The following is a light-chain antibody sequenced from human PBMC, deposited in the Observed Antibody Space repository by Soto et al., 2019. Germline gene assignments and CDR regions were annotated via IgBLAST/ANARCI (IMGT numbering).Light chain of an antibody. V-gene: IGKV3-20*01. J-gene: IGKJ1*01. CDR3: QLYGSSPKT. Sequence: EIVLTQSPGTLSLSPGERATLSCRATQTIISNFLAWYQQKPGQAPKLVIHGASTRATGIPDRFSGSGSGTDFTLTISRVEPEDFAVYYCQLYGSSPKTFGQGNKVEV. CDR1: QTIISNF. CDR2: GAS.